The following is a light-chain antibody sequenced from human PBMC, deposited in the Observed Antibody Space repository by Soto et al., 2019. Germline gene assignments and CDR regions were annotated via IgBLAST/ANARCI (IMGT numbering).Light chain of an antibody. CDR2: DVS. V-gene: IGLV2-14*03. CDR3: CSYTTSNTRQIV. Sequence: QSALTQPASGSGAPRQSITISCTGTSSDIGGYNYVSWYQHHTGKAPKLMIYDVSPRPSGVSNRFSGSKSGNTASLTISGLQPEDEADYYCCSYTTSNTRQIVFGTGTKVTVL. CDR1: SSDIGGYNY. J-gene: IGLJ1*01.